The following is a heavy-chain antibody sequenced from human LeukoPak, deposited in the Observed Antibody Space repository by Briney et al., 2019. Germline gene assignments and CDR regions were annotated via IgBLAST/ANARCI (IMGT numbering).Heavy chain of an antibody. J-gene: IGHJ3*02. V-gene: IGHV1-18*01. Sequence: ASVKVSCKASGYTFTSYGISWVGQAPGQGLEWMGWISAYNGNTNYAQKLQGRVTMTTDTSTSTAYMELRSLRSDDTAVYYCARKASGIAVAGTYDAFDIWGQGTMVTVSS. CDR3: ARKASGIAVAGTYDAFDI. CDR1: GYTFTSYG. CDR2: ISAYNGNT. D-gene: IGHD6-19*01.